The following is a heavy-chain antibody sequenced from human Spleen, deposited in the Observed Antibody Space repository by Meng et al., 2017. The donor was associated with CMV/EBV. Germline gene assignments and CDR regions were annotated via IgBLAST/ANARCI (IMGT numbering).Heavy chain of an antibody. V-gene: IGHV1-18*01. CDR1: GYSFTSYG. Sequence: ASVKVSCKTSGYSFTSYGISWVRQAPGQGLGWMGWISVYTDNTSSAQKYQGRLTMTTDTSTSTAYMEVRSLRSDDTAVYYCARDSPSLYSSSPGIDFWGQGTLVTVSS. CDR2: ISVYTDNT. D-gene: IGHD6-6*01. J-gene: IGHJ4*02. CDR3: ARDSPSLYSSSPGIDF.